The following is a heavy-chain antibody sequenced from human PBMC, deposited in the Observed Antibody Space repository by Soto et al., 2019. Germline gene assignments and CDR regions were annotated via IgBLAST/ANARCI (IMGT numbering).Heavy chain of an antibody. V-gene: IGHV4-39*01. J-gene: IGHJ5*02. D-gene: IGHD1-20*01. CDR2: SYYSWTS. CDR1: GGSIRVQSYY. Sequence: PSETLSLTCTVSGGSIRVQSYYWTWIRQTPGKGLEWVGSSYYSWTSYFNPALKGRVTISVDTSTNQFSLRLTSVTAADTAVYYCTRRYNWNDYYLDPWAQATLVNVSS. CDR3: TRRYNWNDYYLDP.